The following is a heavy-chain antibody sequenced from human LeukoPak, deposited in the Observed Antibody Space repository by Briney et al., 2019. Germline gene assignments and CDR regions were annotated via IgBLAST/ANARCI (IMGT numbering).Heavy chain of an antibody. CDR3: ARDGSRWELDY. CDR2: ISGSGGST. V-gene: IGHV3-23*01. Sequence: GGSLRLSCAASGFTFSSYAMSWVRQAPGKGLEWVSAISGSGGSTYYADSVKGRFTISRDNSKNTLYLQTNSLRAEDTAVYYCARDGSRWELDYWGQGTLVTVSS. CDR1: GFTFSSYA. J-gene: IGHJ4*02. D-gene: IGHD1-26*01.